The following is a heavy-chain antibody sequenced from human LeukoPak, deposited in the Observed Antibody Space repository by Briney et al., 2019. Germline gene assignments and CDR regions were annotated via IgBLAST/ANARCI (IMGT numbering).Heavy chain of an antibody. CDR2: IYYSGST. CDR3: ARTKGRGATPKGGMDV. V-gene: IGHV4-59*01. D-gene: IGHD1-26*01. Sequence: PSETLSLTCTVSGGSISSYYWSWIRQPPGKGLEWIGYIYYSGSTNYNPSLKSRVTISVDTSKYQFSLKLSSVTAADTAVYYCARTKGRGATPKGGMDVWGQGTTVTVSS. J-gene: IGHJ6*02. CDR1: GGSISSYY.